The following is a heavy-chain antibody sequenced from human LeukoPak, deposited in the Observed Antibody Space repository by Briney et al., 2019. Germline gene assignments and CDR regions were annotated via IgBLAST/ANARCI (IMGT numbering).Heavy chain of an antibody. V-gene: IGHV1-2*02. CDR1: GYTFTGYY. CDR2: INPNSGGT. J-gene: IGHJ4*02. CDR3: ARDLRYYDSSMVDY. D-gene: IGHD3-22*01. Sequence: ASVKVSCKASGYTFTGYYMHWVRQAPGQGLEWMGWINPNSGGTNYAQKFQGRVTMTRDTSISTAYMELSRLRSDDTAVYYCARDLRYYDSSMVDYWGQGTLVTVSS.